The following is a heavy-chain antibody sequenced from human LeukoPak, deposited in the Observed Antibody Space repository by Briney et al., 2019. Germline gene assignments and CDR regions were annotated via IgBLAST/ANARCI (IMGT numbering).Heavy chain of an antibody. V-gene: IGHV1-46*01. J-gene: IGHJ6*03. CDR1: GYTFTSNY. D-gene: IGHD3-10*01. CDR2: ISPSGGST. Sequence: ASVKVSCKAFGYTFTSNYMHWVRQAPGQGPEWMGVISPSGGSTTYAQKFQGRVTMTRNTSISTAYMELSSLRSEDTAVYYCAREWSVLYGSGSYYNYYYYYMDVWGKGTTVTISS. CDR3: AREWSVLYGSGSYYNYYYYYMDV.